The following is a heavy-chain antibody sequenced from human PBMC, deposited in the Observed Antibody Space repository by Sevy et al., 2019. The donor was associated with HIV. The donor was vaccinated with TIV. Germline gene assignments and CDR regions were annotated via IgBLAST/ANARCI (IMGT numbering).Heavy chain of an antibody. CDR1: GFTVSRNY. CDR2: IYSDGKT. CDR3: AGWSRAWTLFDY. V-gene: IGHV3-66*01. Sequence: GGSLRLSCAASGFTVSRNYMSWVRQAPGKGLEWVSLIYSDGKTFYAGSVQDRVTISRDNSKNTLYLQMNSLRAEDTAVYYWAGWSRAWTLFDYWGQGTLVTVSS. D-gene: IGHD6-19*01. J-gene: IGHJ4*02.